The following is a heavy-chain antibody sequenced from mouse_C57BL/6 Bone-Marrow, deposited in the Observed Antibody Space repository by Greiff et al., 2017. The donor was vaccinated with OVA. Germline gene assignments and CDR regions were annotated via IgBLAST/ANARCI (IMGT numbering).Heavy chain of an antibody. CDR3: AREPYYGSSYWYFDV. V-gene: IGHV5-17*02. J-gene: IGHJ1*01. D-gene: IGHD1-1*01. CDR2: ISSGSSTI. Sequence: EVKLQESGGGLVQPGGSRKLSCAASGFTFSSFGMHWVRQAPEKGLEWVAYISSGSSTIYYADTVKGRFTISRDNPKNTLFLQMTSLRSEDTAMYYCAREPYYGSSYWYFDVWGAGTTVTVSS. CDR1: GFTFSSFG.